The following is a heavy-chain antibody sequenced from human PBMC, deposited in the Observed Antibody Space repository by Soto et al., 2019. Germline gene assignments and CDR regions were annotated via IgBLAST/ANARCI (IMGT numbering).Heavy chain of an antibody. CDR1: GGSISSGDYY. V-gene: IGHV4-30-4*01. Sequence: QVQLQESGPGLVKPSQTLSLTCTVSGGSISSGDYYWSWIRQPPGKGLEWIGYIYYSWSTYYNPSLKTRVTISVDTSKNQFSLKLSSVTAADTAVYYCARVTEVRGVTYYYYYYGMDVWGQGTTVTVSS. J-gene: IGHJ6*02. D-gene: IGHD3-10*01. CDR2: IYYSWST. CDR3: ARVTEVRGVTYYYYYYGMDV.